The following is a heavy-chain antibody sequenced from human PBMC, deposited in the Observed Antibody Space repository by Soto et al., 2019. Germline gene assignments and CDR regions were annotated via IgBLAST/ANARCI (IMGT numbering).Heavy chain of an antibody. CDR3: ARSRDRVYFDY. V-gene: IGHV4-59*01. J-gene: IGHJ4*02. Sequence: PSETLSLTCTVSGGSISSYYWSWIRQPPRKGLEWIGYIYYSGSTNYNPSLKSRATISVDTSKNQFSLKLSSVTAADTAVYYCARSRDRVYFDYWGQGTLVTVSS. CDR1: GGSISSYY. D-gene: IGHD6-13*01. CDR2: IYYSGST.